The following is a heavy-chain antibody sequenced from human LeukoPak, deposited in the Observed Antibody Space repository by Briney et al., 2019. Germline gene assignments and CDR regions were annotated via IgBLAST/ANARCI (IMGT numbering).Heavy chain of an antibody. V-gene: IGHV3-30*18. CDR1: GFTFSSYG. D-gene: IGHD5-24*01. J-gene: IGHJ4*02. CDR3: AKLLRDGIDY. Sequence: GGSLRLSCAASGFTFSSYGMHWVRQAPGEGLEWVAVISYDGSNKYYADSVKGRFTISRDNSKNTLYLQMNSLRAEDTAVYYCAKLLRDGIDYWGQGTLVTVSS. CDR2: ISYDGSNK.